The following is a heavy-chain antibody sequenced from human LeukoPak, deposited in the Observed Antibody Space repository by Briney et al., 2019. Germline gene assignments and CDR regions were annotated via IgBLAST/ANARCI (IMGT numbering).Heavy chain of an antibody. CDR2: IKQDGSEK. CDR1: GFTFSSYW. J-gene: IGHJ6*02. V-gene: IGHV3-7*01. Sequence: GGSLRLSCAASGFTFSSYWMHWVRQVPGKGLEWVANIKQDGSEKYYVASVKGRFTISRDNAKNSLYLQMDSLRADDTAVYYCGRAMDVWGQGTTVTVSS. CDR3: GRAMDV.